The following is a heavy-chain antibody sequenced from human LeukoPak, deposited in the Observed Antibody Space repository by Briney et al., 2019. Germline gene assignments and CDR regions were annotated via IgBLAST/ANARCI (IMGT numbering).Heavy chain of an antibody. CDR2: INHSGST. D-gene: IGHD2-2*01. V-gene: IGHV4-34*01. J-gene: IGHJ4*02. Sequence: SETLSLTCAVYGGSFSGYYWSWIRQPPGKGLEWIEEINHSGSTNYNPSLKSRVTISVDTSKNQFSLKLSSVTAADTAVYYCARDCSSTSCYEDGFDYWGQGTLVTVSS. CDR3: ARDCSSTSCYEDGFDY. CDR1: GGSFSGYY.